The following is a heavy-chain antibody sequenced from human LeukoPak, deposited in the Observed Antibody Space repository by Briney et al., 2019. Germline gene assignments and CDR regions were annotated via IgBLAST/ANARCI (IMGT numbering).Heavy chain of an antibody. Sequence: SETLSLTCTVSGYSISSSSYYWGWIRQPPGKGLEWIGSIYYSGSTYYNPSLKSRVTVSVDTSKNQFSLKLSSVTAADTAVYYCARHLSAWYDYWGQGTLVTVSS. CDR3: ARHLSAWYDY. D-gene: IGHD6-19*01. V-gene: IGHV4-39*01. CDR2: IYYSGST. J-gene: IGHJ4*02. CDR1: GYSISSSSYY.